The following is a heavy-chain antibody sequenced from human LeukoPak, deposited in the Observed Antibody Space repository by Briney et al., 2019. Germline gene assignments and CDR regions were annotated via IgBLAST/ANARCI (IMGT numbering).Heavy chain of an antibody. V-gene: IGHV4-34*01. CDR2: INHSGST. CDR1: GGSSSGYY. CDR3: ARQLGYCSSTSCYADKVDY. D-gene: IGHD2-2*01. J-gene: IGHJ4*02. Sequence: PSETLSLTCAVYGGSSSGYYWSWIRQPPGKGLEWIGEINHSGSTYYNPSLKSRVTISVDTSKNQFSLKLSSVTAADTAVYYCARQLGYCSSTSCYADKVDYWGQGTLVTVSS.